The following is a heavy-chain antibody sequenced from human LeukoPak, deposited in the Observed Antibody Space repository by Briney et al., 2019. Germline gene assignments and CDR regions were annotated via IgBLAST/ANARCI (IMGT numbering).Heavy chain of an antibody. CDR1: GGTFSSYA. Sequence: ASVKVSCTASGGTFSSYAISWVRQAPGQGLEWMGGIIPIFGTANYAQKFQGRVTITADESTSTAYMELSSLRSEDTAMYYCAREYSFGFGFDYWGQGTLVTVSS. V-gene: IGHV1-69*13. CDR2: IIPIFGTA. D-gene: IGHD3-10*01. CDR3: AREYSFGFGFDY. J-gene: IGHJ4*02.